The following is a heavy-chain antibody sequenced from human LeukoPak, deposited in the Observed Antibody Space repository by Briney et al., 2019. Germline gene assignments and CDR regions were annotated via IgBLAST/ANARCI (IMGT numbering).Heavy chain of an antibody. Sequence: SETLSLTCTVSGGSISSYYWSWIRQPAGKGLEWIGRIYTSGSTNYNPSLKSRVTMSVDTSKNQFSLKLSSVTAADTAVYYCARGRGMIVVAPSRCYMDVWGKGTTVTVSS. D-gene: IGHD3-22*01. CDR2: IYTSGST. CDR1: GGSISSYY. J-gene: IGHJ6*03. CDR3: ARGRGMIVVAPSRCYMDV. V-gene: IGHV4-4*07.